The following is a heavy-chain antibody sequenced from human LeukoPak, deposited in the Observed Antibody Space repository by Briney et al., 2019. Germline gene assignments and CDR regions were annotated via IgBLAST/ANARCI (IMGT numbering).Heavy chain of an antibody. V-gene: IGHV3-30*18. D-gene: IGHD6-13*01. CDR2: ISYDGSNK. CDR1: RFTLSSYG. Sequence: GRSLRLSCAASRFTLSSYGMHWVRQAQGKGLEWVAVISYDGSNKYYADSVKGRFTISRDNSKNTLYLQMNSLRAEDTAVYYCAKAAAAGPKGPYYFDYWGQGALVTVSS. J-gene: IGHJ4*02. CDR3: AKAAAAGPKGPYYFDY.